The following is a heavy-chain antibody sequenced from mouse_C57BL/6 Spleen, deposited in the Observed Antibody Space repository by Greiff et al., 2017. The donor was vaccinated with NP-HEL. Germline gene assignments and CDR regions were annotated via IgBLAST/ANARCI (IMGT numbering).Heavy chain of an antibody. J-gene: IGHJ3*01. CDR1: GYSITSGYY. Sequence: EVQLVESGPGLVKPSQSLSLTCSVTGYSITSGYYWNWIRQFPGNKLEWMGYISYDGSNNYNPSLKNRISITRDTSKNQFFLKLNSVTTEDTATYYCAREGAFAYWGQGTLVTVSA. V-gene: IGHV3-6*01. CDR3: AREGAFAY. CDR2: ISYDGSN.